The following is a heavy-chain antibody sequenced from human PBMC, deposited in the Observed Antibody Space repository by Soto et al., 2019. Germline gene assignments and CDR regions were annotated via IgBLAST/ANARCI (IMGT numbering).Heavy chain of an antibody. D-gene: IGHD2-2*02. Sequence: QPVGSLRLSCLASGFTLSSYGMHWVRQAPGKGLEYVSGVRGNGDPPFYADSVKGRFTISRDNSKNTLYLQMSSLSADDTAVYYCLKSLGENTFIFFDWGQGTLVTVSS. CDR1: GFTLSSYG. V-gene: IGHV3-64D*06. J-gene: IGHJ4*02. CDR2: VRGNGDPP. CDR3: LKSLGENTFIFFD.